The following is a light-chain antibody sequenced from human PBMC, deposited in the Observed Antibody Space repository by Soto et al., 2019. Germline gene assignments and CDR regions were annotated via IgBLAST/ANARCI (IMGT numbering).Light chain of an antibody. J-gene: IGLJ2*01. CDR1: SSNIGSNY. CDR3: AAWDDSLNGVV. Sequence: QSVLTQPPSASGTPGQRVTISCSGSSSNIGSNYVYWYQQLPGTAPKLLIYSTNERPSGVPDRFSGSKSGTSASLAISGLQSEDEADYHCAAWDDSLNGVVFGGGTKLTVL. CDR2: STN. V-gene: IGLV1-44*01.